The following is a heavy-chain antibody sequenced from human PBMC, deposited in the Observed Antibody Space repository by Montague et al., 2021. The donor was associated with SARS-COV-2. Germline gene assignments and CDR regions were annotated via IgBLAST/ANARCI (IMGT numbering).Heavy chain of an antibody. Sequence: SLRLSCAASGFIFSNFWMSWVRQAPGKGLEWVANIKQDGSEKFYVDSVKGRFTISRDNAKNSLYLQMYSLRAEDTAVYFCARDNIVIVPPAIFYDSWGQGTLVTVS. J-gene: IGHJ4*02. CDR3: ARDNIVIVPPAIFYDS. CDR1: GFIFSNFW. D-gene: IGHD2-2*01. V-gene: IGHV3-7*01. CDR2: IKQDGSEK.